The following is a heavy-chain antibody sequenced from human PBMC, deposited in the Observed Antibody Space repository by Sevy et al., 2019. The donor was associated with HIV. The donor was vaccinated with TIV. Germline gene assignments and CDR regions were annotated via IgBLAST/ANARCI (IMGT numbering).Heavy chain of an antibody. J-gene: IGHJ1*01. V-gene: IGHV3-30*04. CDR2: TSYYGSHK. CDR1: GFIFSNFA. Sequence: GGSLRLSCTVSGFIFSNFAMHWVRQAPGKGLEWVAVTSYYGSHKYYADSVKGRFTVARDNSRNILSLEMSSLRRDDTAVYYCARGENDDEFFQYWGQGTLVTVSS. CDR3: ARGENDDEFFQY. D-gene: IGHD1-26*01.